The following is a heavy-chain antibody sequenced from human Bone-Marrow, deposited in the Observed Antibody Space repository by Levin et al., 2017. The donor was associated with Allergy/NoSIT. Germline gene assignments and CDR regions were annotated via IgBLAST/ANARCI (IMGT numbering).Heavy chain of an antibody. CDR1: GGSISGGGYY. J-gene: IGHJ3*01. CDR2: ISYIGST. Sequence: LRLSCTVSGGSISGGGYYWFWNRQHPGKGLEWIGCISYIGSTHYNPSLKIRVTISADTSDKQFSLKTSSVTAADTAGFYCARGTFDGASDAFDVWGQGTIVTVSS. D-gene: IGHD1/OR15-1a*01. CDR3: ARGTFDGASDAFDV. V-gene: IGHV4-31*03.